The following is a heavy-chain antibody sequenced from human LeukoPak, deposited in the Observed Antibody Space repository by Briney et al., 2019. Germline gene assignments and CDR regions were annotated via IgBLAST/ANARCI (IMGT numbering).Heavy chain of an antibody. D-gene: IGHD6-19*01. J-gene: IGHJ6*02. V-gene: IGHV3-7*01. CDR2: INEDEREK. CDR1: GFSLSSYW. Sequence: GGSLRLSCAASGFSLSSYWMSWVRQARGKGLEWVATINEDEREKYFVASVKGRFTIYRDNAKNSLYLQMNSLRAEDTAVYYCATFWGSFESGWLRDAMDVWGRGTTVTASS. CDR3: ATFWGSFESGWLRDAMDV.